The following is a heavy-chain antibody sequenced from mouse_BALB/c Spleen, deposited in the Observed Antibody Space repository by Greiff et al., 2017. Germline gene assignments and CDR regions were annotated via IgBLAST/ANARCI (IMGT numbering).Heavy chain of an antibody. J-gene: IGHJ2*01. CDR2: ISYSGST. D-gene: IGHD2-2*01. Sequence: EVKLMESGPSLVKPSQTLSLTCSVTGDSITSGYWNWIRKFPGNKLEYMGYISYSGSTYYNPSLKSRISITRDTSKNQYYLQLNSVTTEDTATYYCARYYGYDDYFDYWGQGTTLTVSS. CDR1: GDSITSGY. CDR3: ARYYGYDDYFDY. V-gene: IGHV3-8*02.